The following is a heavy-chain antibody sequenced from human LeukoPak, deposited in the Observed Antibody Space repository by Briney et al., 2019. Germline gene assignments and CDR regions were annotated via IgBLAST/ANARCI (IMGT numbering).Heavy chain of an antibody. J-gene: IGHJ3*02. CDR1: GFTFSNYA. CDR2: ISGGGGGDT. V-gene: IGHV3-23*01. CDR3: AKERSLRFCSSASCHDALDI. D-gene: IGHD2-2*01. Sequence: GGSLRLSCAASGFTFSNYAMSWFRQAPGKGLEWASAISGGGGGDTYYAASVKGRFTISRDDSKNTVYLQMNSLGADDTAIYYCAKERSLRFCSSASCHDALDIWGQGTMVTVSS.